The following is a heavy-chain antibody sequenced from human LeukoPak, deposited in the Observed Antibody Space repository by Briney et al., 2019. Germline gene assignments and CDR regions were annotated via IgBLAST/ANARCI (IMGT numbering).Heavy chain of an antibody. D-gene: IGHD1-26*01. CDR1: GGSISSYY. Sequence: SETLSLTXTVYGGSISSYYWRWIREPPGNGLEWIGYIYYSGSTNYNPSLESRVTISVDTSKNQFSLKLSSVTAADTAVYYCARGATISWKPSTREYYFDYWGPGTLVTVSS. CDR3: ARGATISWKPSTREYYFDY. CDR2: IYYSGST. J-gene: IGHJ4*02. V-gene: IGHV4-59*01.